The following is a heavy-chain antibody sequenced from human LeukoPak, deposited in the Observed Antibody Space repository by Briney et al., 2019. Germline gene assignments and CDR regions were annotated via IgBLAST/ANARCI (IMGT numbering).Heavy chain of an antibody. CDR2: FDPEDGET. CDR1: GYTLTELS. J-gene: IGHJ4*02. Sequence: ASVTVSCKVSGYTLTELSMHWVRQAPGKGLEWMGGFDPEDGETIYAQKFQGRVTMTEDTSTDTAYMELSSLRSEDTAVYYCATRPDNKWAFDYWGQGTLGSLSS. V-gene: IGHV1-24*01. CDR3: ATRPDNKWAFDY. D-gene: IGHD2-8*01.